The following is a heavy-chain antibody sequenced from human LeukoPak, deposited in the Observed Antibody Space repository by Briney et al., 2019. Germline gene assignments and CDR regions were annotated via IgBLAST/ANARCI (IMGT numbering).Heavy chain of an antibody. CDR2: ISAYNGNT. J-gene: IGHJ5*02. V-gene: IGHV1-18*01. CDR1: GYTFTSYG. Sequence: ASVKVSCKTSGYTFTSYGISWVRQVPGQGLEWMGWISAYNGNTNYAQKLQGRVIMATDTSTSTAYMELRSLRSDDTAVYYCARTTITMIVVAANYDINWFDPWGQGTLVTVSS. D-gene: IGHD3-22*01. CDR3: ARTTITMIVVAANYDINWFDP.